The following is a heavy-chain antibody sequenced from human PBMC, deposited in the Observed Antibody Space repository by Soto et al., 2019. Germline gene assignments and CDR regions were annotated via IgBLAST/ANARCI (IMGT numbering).Heavy chain of an antibody. CDR2: INHSGST. Sequence: PSETLSLTCAVYGGSFSGYYWSWIRQPPGKGLEWIGEINHSGSTNYNPSLKSRVTISVDTSKNQFSLKLSSVTAADTAVYYCARRTYYDILTGYYPWPFDIWGQGTMVTVSS. CDR1: GGSFSGYY. V-gene: IGHV4-34*01. J-gene: IGHJ3*02. CDR3: ARRTYYDILTGYYPWPFDI. D-gene: IGHD3-9*01.